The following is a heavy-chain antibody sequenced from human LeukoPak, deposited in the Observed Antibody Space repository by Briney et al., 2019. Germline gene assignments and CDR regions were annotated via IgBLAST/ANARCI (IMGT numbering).Heavy chain of an antibody. CDR1: GGSISSGSYY. CDR3: ARDKRGGSPYYFDS. Sequence: SETLSLTCTVSGGSISSGSYYWSRIRQAAGKGVEWIGRIYTGGSTNYNPSLKSRVTISVDTSKNQFSLKLSSVTAADTAVYYCARDKRGGSPYYFDSWGQGTLVTVSS. J-gene: IGHJ4*02. D-gene: IGHD2-15*01. CDR2: IYTGGST. V-gene: IGHV4-61*02.